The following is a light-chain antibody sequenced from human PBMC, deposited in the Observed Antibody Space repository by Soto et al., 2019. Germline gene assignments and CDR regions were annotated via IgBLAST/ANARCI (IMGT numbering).Light chain of an antibody. CDR3: QQASSFPRT. CDR1: QGIGTF. J-gene: IGKJ1*01. CDR2: DAS. Sequence: DIHLTQYTSTLSGSVGDIVTIXXRASQGIGTFLAWYQQKPGKAPTXLIFDASDLQSGVPSRFSGSGSGTDFTLTISGLQPEDFATYYCQQASSFPRTFGQGTKVDIK. V-gene: IGKV1-12*01.